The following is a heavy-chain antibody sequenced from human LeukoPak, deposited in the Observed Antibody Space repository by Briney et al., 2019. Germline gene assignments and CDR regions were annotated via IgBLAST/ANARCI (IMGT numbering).Heavy chain of an antibody. CDR1: GFTVSNNW. Sequence: QPGGSLRLSCAASGFTVSNNWMHWVRQAPGKGLVWVSRINSDGSSTTSADSVKGRFTISRDNAKNTLYLQMNSLRAEDTAVYYCAKGGATVIDYWGQGTLVTVSS. V-gene: IGHV3-74*01. CDR3: AKGGATVIDY. CDR2: INSDGSST. J-gene: IGHJ4*02. D-gene: IGHD4-17*01.